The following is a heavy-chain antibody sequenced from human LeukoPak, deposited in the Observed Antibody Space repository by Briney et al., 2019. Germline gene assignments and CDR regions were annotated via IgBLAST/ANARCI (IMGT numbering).Heavy chain of an antibody. J-gene: IGHJ5*02. V-gene: IGHV4-4*07. CDR1: GGSISSYY. D-gene: IGHD2-2*02. CDR3: ARDLADIVVVPAAIKQYNWFDP. CDR2: IYTSGST. Sequence: SETLSLTCTVSGGSISSYYWSRIRQPAGKGLEWIGRIYTSGSTNYNPSLKSRVTMSVDTSKNQFSLKLSSVTAADTAVYYCARDLADIVVVPAAIKQYNWFDPWGQGTLVTVSS.